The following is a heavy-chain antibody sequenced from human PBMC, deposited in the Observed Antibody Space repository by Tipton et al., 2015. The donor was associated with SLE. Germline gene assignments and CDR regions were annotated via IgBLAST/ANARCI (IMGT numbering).Heavy chain of an antibody. Sequence: TLSLTCTVSLYSIGSGFYWDWVRQAPGKGLEWAATMHHDGSTYYNPSLRSRVAVSMDTSRNQFSLRLKSVTAADTAVYYCATGHFDFWGQGRLVTVSS. CDR2: MHHDGST. CDR1: LYSIGSGFY. CDR3: ATGHFDF. V-gene: IGHV4-38-2*02. J-gene: IGHJ5*01. D-gene: IGHD1-1*01.